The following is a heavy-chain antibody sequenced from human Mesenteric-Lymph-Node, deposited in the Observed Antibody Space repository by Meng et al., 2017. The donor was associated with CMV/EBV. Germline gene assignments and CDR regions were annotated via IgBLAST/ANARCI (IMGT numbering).Heavy chain of an antibody. D-gene: IGHD2-2*01. Sequence: FTSYAMHWVRQAPGQRLEWMGWINAGNGDTKYSQKFQGRVTITRDTSASTAYMELSSLRSEDTAVYYCARGEIVVVPAAILGWLDPWGQGTLVTVSS. CDR2: INAGNGDT. J-gene: IGHJ5*02. V-gene: IGHV1-3*01. CDR3: ARGEIVVVPAAILGWLDP. CDR1: FTSYA.